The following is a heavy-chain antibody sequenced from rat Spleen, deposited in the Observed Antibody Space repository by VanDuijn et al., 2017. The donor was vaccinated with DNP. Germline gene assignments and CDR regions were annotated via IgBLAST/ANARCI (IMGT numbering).Heavy chain of an antibody. CDR1: GFTFSDYN. Sequence: EVQLVESGGGLVQPGRSLKLSCAASGFTFSDYNMAWVRQAPKKGLEWVASITSSGDNTYSPDSVKGRFTISRDNAQNTLFLQMNKVGSEDTAIYYCVREGGSYDGYYPYLDYWGQGVMVTVSS. CDR3: VREGGSYDGYYPYLDY. D-gene: IGHD1-12*03. CDR2: ITSSGDNT. V-gene: IGHV5-25*01. J-gene: IGHJ2*01.